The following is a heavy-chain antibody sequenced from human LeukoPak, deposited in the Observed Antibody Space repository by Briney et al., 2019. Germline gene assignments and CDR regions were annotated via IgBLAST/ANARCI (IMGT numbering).Heavy chain of an antibody. CDR3: ARVMYYYDSSGYIGY. D-gene: IGHD3-22*01. CDR1: GYTFTGYY. J-gene: IGHJ4*02. CDR2: INPNSGGT. Sequence: GASVKVSCKASGYTFTGYYMHWVRQAPGQGLEWVGWINPNSGGTNYAQKFQGRVTMTRDTSISTAYMELSRLRSDDTAVYYCARVMYYYDSSGYIGYWGQGTLVTVSS. V-gene: IGHV1-2*02.